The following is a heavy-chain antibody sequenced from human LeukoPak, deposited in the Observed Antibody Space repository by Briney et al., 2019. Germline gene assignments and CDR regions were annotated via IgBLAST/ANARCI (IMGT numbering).Heavy chain of an antibody. CDR1: DYSISSGYY. CDR2: IYHSGST. Sequence: SETLSLTCTVSDYSISSGYYWGWIRQPPGKGLEWIGSIYHSGSTYYNPSLKSRVTISVDTSKNQFSLKLSSVTAADTAVYYCARDPHMYYFDSSSSYGEAFDIWGQGTMVTVSS. D-gene: IGHD3-22*01. V-gene: IGHV4-38-2*02. CDR3: ARDPHMYYFDSSSSYGEAFDI. J-gene: IGHJ3*02.